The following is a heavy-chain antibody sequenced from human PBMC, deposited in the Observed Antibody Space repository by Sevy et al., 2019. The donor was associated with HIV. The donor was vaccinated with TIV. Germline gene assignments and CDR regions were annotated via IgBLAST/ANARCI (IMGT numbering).Heavy chain of an antibody. Sequence: GGSLRLSCGASGFTFSNYAMSWVRQAPGKGLEWVSSISGSGDNTYSADSVKGQFTVSRDNSKNTLYLQMNSLRAEDTAVYYCAIDSGDDNYGLFDYWGQGTLVTVSS. CDR3: AIDSGDDNYGLFDY. CDR2: ISGSGDNT. V-gene: IGHV3-23*01. J-gene: IGHJ4*02. D-gene: IGHD5-18*01. CDR1: GFTFSNYA.